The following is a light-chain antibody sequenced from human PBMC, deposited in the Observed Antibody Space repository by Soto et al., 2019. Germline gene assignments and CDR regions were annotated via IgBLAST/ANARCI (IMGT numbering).Light chain of an antibody. J-gene: IGKJ1*01. CDR1: QSVSSSY. CDR2: DTS. CDR3: QQYDSSPWT. V-gene: IGKV3-20*01. Sequence: EIVLTQSPGTLSLSPGERATLSCRASQSVSSSYLAWYQQTPGQAPRLLVYDTSYRATGVPDRFSGSGSGTDFTLTISRLEPEDSAVYYCQQYDSSPWTFGQGTKG.